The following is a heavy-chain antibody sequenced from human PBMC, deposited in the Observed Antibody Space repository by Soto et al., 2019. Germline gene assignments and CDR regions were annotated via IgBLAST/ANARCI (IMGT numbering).Heavy chain of an antibody. Sequence: SQTKCLTCTVAYGYSSSGDYYCSLIHQPPGKGLEWIGYIYYSGSTYYNPSLKSRVTISVDTSKNQFSLKLSSVTAADKAVYYCARGRGNDRSADFGYWGQGTLLSVSS. D-gene: IGHD3-22*01. J-gene: IGHJ4*02. V-gene: IGHV4-30-4*01. CDR1: YGYSSSGDYY. CDR2: IYYSGST. CDR3: ARGRGNDRSADFGY.